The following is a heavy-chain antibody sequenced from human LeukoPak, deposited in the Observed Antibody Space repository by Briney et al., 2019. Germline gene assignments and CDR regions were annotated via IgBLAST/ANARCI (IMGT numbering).Heavy chain of an antibody. CDR1: GGSISSSSYY. CDR2: IYYSGST. J-gene: IGHJ3*02. Sequence: SETLSLTCTVSGGSISSSSYYWGWIRQPPGKGLEWIGGIYYSGSTYYNPSLKSRVTISVDTSKTQFSLKLSSVTAAATAVYYCARPATLGVGQWLVLFDAFDIWGQGTMVTVSS. CDR3: ARPATLGVGQWLVLFDAFDI. D-gene: IGHD6-19*01. V-gene: IGHV4-39*01.